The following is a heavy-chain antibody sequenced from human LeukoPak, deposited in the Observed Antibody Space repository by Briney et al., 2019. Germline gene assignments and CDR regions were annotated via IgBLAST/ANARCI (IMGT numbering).Heavy chain of an antibody. Sequence: SETLSLTCTVSGGSINSYYWNWIRQPPGKGLELIGYIYYSGSPTYNPSLKSRVTISVGTSKNQFSLQLSSVTAADTAVYYCARRRITIFGVVTHPYYYYYMDVWGKGTTVTVSS. J-gene: IGHJ6*03. V-gene: IGHV4-59*01. CDR3: ARRRITIFGVVTHPYYYYYMDV. CDR1: GGSINSYY. CDR2: IYYSGSP. D-gene: IGHD3-3*01.